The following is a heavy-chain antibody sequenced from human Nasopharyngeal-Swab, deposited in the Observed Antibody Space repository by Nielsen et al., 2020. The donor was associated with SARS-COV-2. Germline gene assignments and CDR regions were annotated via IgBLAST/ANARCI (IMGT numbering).Heavy chain of an antibody. Sequence: ASVKVSCKASGYTFINYPIHWVRQAPGQRLEWMGWINAANANIKYSQDFQGRVTITTDTSASTAYMELSSLISEDTAVYYCARCGSYSGSHSLYAFDIWVQGTMVTVSS. D-gene: IGHD1-26*01. CDR3: ARCGSYSGSHSLYAFDI. V-gene: IGHV1-3*01. J-gene: IGHJ3*02. CDR1: GYTFINYP. CDR2: INAANANI.